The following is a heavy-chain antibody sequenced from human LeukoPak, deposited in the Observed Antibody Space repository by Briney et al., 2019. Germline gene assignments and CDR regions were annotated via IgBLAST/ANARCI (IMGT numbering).Heavy chain of an antibody. J-gene: IGHJ6*04. CDR2: ISYDGSNK. CDR1: GFTFSSYG. D-gene: IGHD2-2*01. CDR3: ARDPPYCSSTSCPWRTAGLDV. Sequence: GGSLRLSCAASGFTFSSYGTHWVRQAPGKGLEWVAVISYDGSNKYYADSVKGRFTISRDNSKNTLYLQMNSLRAEDTAVYYCARDPPYCSSTSCPWRTAGLDVWGKGTTVTVSS. V-gene: IGHV3-30*03.